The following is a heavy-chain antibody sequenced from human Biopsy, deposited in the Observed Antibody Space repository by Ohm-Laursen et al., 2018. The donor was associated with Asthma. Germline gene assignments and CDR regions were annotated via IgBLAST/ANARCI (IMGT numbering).Heavy chain of an antibody. J-gene: IGHJ5*02. CDR2: INPNSGRT. CDR3: ARGQKSPGDRWFDP. D-gene: IGHD7-27*01. Sequence: ASVSVSCNTSAYTFIGYHIHWVRQAPGQGLEWMGWINPNSGRTNYAQKFQGRVTMTSDTSISTAYMELSRLRSDDTALYYCARGQKSPGDRWFDPWGQGTLVTVSA. CDR1: AYTFIGYH. V-gene: IGHV1-2*02.